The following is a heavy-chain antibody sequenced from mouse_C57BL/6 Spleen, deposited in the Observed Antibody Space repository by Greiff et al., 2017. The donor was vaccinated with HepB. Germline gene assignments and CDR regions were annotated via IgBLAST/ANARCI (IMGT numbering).Heavy chain of an antibody. CDR1: GFTFSSYA. D-gene: IGHD2-2*01. Sequence: DVQLVESGGGLVKPGGSLKLSCAASGFTFSSYAMSWVRQTPEKRLEWVATISDGGSYTYYPDNVKGRFTISRDNAKNNLYLQMSHLKSEDTAMYYCAREGGVIGYDDFLFAYWGQGTLVTVSA. V-gene: IGHV5-4*01. CDR2: ISDGGSYT. CDR3: AREGGVIGYDDFLFAY. J-gene: IGHJ3*01.